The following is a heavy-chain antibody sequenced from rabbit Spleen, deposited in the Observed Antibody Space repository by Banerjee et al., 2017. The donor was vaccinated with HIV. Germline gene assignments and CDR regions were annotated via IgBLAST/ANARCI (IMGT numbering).Heavy chain of an antibody. V-gene: IGHV1S45*01. J-gene: IGHJ6*01. Sequence: QEQLEESGGGLVKPEGSLTLTCKASGFSFSDRDVMCWVRQAPGKGLEWIACINTYTAKSVYATWATGRFTCSKTSSTTVTLQMTRLTAADTATYFCARDTSSSFSSYGMDLWGPGTLVTVS. D-gene: IGHD1-1*01. CDR3: ARDTSSSFSSYGMDL. CDR1: GFSFSDRDV. CDR2: INTYTAKS.